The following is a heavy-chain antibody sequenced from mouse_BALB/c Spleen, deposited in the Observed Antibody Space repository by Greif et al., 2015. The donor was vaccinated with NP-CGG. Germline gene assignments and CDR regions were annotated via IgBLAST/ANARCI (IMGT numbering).Heavy chain of an antibody. CDR3: TSGDSSGAWFAY. CDR1: GYTFTSYW. D-gene: IGHD3-2*01. CDR2: IYPGNSDT. Sequence: VQLQQSGTVLARPGASVKMSCKASGYTFTSYWMHWVKQRPGQGLEWIGAIYPGNSDTSYNQKFKGKAKLTAVTSTSXAYMELSSLTNEDSAVYYCTSGDSSGAWFAYWGQGTLVTVSA. V-gene: IGHV1-5*01. J-gene: IGHJ3*01.